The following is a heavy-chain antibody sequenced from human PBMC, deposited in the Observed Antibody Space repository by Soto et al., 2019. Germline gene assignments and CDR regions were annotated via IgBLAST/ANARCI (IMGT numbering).Heavy chain of an antibody. CDR1: GGSISSGDYY. J-gene: IGHJ6*02. Sequence: SETLSLTCTVSGGSISSGDYYWSWIRQPPGKGLEWIGYIYYSGSTYYNPSLKSRVTISVDTSKNQFSLKLTSVTAADAAVYYCARDYDVVVPTYYYGMDVWGQGTTVTVSS. V-gene: IGHV4-30-4*01. D-gene: IGHD2-2*01. CDR3: ARDYDVVVPTYYYGMDV. CDR2: IYYSGST.